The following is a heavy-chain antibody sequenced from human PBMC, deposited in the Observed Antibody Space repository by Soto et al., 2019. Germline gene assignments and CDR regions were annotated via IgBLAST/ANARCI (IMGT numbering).Heavy chain of an antibody. CDR2: IIPILGTA. J-gene: IGHJ6*02. CDR3: ARVTGTAVQPIEYYDYGMDV. V-gene: IGHV1-69*11. CDR1: GGTFSSYA. Sequence: QVQLVQSGAEVKKPAASVKVSCKASGGTFSSYATSWVRQAPGQGLEWMGGIIPILGTANYAQKFQGRVTITADESTSTAYMERRSQRSEDTDVYYSARVTGTAVQPIEYYDYGMDVWGQGTTVTV. D-gene: IGHD1-7*01.